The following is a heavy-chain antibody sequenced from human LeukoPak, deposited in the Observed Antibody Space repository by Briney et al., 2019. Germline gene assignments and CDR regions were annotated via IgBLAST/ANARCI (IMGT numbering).Heavy chain of an antibody. Sequence: HPGGSLRLSCAASGFTFNSYWMSWVRQAPGKGLEWVANIKKDGGEKNYVDSVKGQFTISRDNAKNSLYLQMDSLRAEDTAVYYCGRFISLGAWGQGTLVTVSS. J-gene: IGHJ5*02. CDR1: GFTFNSYW. CDR2: IKKDGGEK. CDR3: GRFISLGA. V-gene: IGHV3-7*01. D-gene: IGHD3-16*01.